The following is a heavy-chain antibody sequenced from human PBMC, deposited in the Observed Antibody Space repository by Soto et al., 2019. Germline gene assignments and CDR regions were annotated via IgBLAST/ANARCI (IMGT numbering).Heavy chain of an antibody. CDR2: FSGSNGAT. V-gene: IGHV1-18*04. J-gene: IGHJ5*01. D-gene: IGHD5-12*01. CDR1: GYNFIDYG. CDR3: ARDSKWLIVKGNWFDS. Sequence: QVQLVQSGAEVKRPGASVKVSCKFSGYNFIDYGMTWVRQAPGQWLEWMGSFSGSNGATNYAQKFQCRVTLTTDTSTNTAYMELRSLRKDDTAVYYCARDSKWLIVKGNWFDSWGQGTLVTVSS.